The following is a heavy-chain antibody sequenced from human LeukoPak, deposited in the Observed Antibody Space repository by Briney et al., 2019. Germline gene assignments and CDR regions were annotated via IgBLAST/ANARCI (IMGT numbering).Heavy chain of an antibody. Sequence: SETLSLTCTVSGGSISSYYWSWIRQPPGKGLKWIGYIYYSGSTNYNPSLKSRVTISVDTSKNQFSLKLSSVTAADTAVYYCATGPVDTAMAFDYWGQGTLVTVSS. V-gene: IGHV4-59*01. J-gene: IGHJ4*02. CDR1: GGSISSYY. CDR3: ATGPVDTAMAFDY. CDR2: IYYSGST. D-gene: IGHD5-18*01.